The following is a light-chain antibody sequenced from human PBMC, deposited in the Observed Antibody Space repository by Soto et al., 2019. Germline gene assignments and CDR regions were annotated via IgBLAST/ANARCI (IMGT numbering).Light chain of an antibody. V-gene: IGKV1-5*03. Sequence: DIQMTQSPSTLAAFLGDRVTITCRAKQSVRDSMAWYQQRPGKAPKLLIYRASSLESGVPSRFSGSGSGTEFILTISSLQPDDFATYYCQQYNSYPWTFGQGTKAAIK. CDR1: QSVRDS. J-gene: IGKJ1*01. CDR3: QQYNSYPWT. CDR2: RAS.